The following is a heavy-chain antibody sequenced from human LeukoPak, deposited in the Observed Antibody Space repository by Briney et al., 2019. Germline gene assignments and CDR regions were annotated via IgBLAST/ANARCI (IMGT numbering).Heavy chain of an antibody. Sequence: PGRSLTLSCAASGFTINTYAMSWVRQAPGKGLEWVASITKYDGRTYYADSVRGRFTISRDNSKNAVFLEMNSLRDDDTAVYFCAKDHYSDGWPSFDYWGQGTRVTVSP. CDR3: AKDHYSDGWPSFDY. J-gene: IGHJ4*02. V-gene: IGHV3-23*01. CDR2: ITKYDGRT. D-gene: IGHD5-24*01. CDR1: GFTINTYA.